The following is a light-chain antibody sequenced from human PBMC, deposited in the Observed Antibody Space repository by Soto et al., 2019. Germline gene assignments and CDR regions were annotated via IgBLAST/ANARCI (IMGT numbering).Light chain of an antibody. CDR1: QDISTY. CDR2: DTF. V-gene: IGKV3-11*01. CDR3: QQRSSWPLT. J-gene: IGKJ4*01. Sequence: IVLTQSPASLSLYPGERATLSCRASQDISTYLAWYQQRPGQAPRLFIYDTFNRASGAPDRFSGSGSGTVFTLTITDVAPEDSAIYYCQQRSSWPLTFGGGTKVDTK.